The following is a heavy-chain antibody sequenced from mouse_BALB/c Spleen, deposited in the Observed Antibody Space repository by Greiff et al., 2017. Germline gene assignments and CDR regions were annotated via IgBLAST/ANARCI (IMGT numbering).Heavy chain of an antibody. J-gene: IGHJ1*01. V-gene: IGHV14-3*02. Sequence: EVKLMESGAELVKPGASVKLSCTASGFNIKDTYMHWVKQRPEQGLEWIGRIDPANGNTKYDPKFQGKATITADTSSNTAYLQLSSLTSEDTAVYYCARCGYNWYFDVWGAGTTVTVSA. CDR1: GFNIKDTY. D-gene: IGHD2-2*01. CDR3: ARCGYNWYFDV. CDR2: IDPANGNT.